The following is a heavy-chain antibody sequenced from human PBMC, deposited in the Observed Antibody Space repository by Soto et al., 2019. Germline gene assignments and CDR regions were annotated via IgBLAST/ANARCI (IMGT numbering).Heavy chain of an antibody. J-gene: IGHJ4*02. Sequence: SETLSLTCAVFGGSFSGYYWSWIRQPPGKGLEWIGYIYYSGSTNYNPSLKSRVTISVDTSKNQFSLKLSSVTAADTAVYYCARESRYCSGGSCYFLPGIDYWGQGTLVTVS. CDR1: GGSFSGYY. CDR3: ARESRYCSGGSCYFLPGIDY. CDR2: IYYSGST. D-gene: IGHD2-15*01. V-gene: IGHV4-59*12.